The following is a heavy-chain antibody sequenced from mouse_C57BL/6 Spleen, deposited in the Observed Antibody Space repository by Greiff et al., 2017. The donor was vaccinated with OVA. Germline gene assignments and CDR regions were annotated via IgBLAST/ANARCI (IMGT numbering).Heavy chain of an antibody. V-gene: IGHV1-69*01. CDR1: GYTFTSYW. Sequence: QQSCKASGYTFTSYWMHWVKQRPGQGLEWIGEIDPSDSYTNYNQKFKGKSTLTVDKSSSTAYMQLSSLTSEDSAVYYCARSGIDYWGQGTTLTVSS. CDR3: ARSGIDY. J-gene: IGHJ2*01. CDR2: IDPSDSYT. D-gene: IGHD4-1*01.